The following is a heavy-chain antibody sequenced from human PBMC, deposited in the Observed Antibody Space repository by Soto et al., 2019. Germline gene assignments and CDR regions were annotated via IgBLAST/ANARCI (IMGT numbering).Heavy chain of an antibody. CDR3: ARYSSNWFQTEGMDV. D-gene: IGHD6-13*01. J-gene: IGHJ6*02. V-gene: IGHV4-4*07. CDR1: GGSISTYY. CDR2: IDTSGNT. Sequence: SETLSLTCTVSGGSISTYYWSWIRQPAGKGLEWIGRIDTSGNTNYNPSLKSRVTMSVDTSKKQFSLKLTSVTAADTAVYYCARYSSNWFQTEGMDVWGQGSTVTVAS.